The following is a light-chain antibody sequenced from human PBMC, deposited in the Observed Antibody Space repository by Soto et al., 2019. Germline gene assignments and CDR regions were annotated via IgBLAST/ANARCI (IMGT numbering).Light chain of an antibody. V-gene: IGLV2-23*01. CDR3: TSFARGSTLV. J-gene: IGLJ3*02. CDR1: SSDVGTYNL. CDR2: ATS. Sequence: QSVLTQPAAVSGSPGQSITISCTGTSSDVGTYNLVSWYQQYPGKAPKLMIYATSKRPSGVSNRFSGSKSGDTASLTISGLQAEDEADYYCTSFARGSTLVFGGGTKSPS.